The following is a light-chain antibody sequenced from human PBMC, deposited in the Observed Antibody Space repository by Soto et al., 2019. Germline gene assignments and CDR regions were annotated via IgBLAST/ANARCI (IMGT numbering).Light chain of an antibody. Sequence: QSALTQPASVSGSLGQSITISCTETSSDVGGYNYVSWYQQHPGKAPKLMIYDVSNRPSGVSNRFSGSKSGNTASLTISGLQAEDEADYYCSSYTSSSTPYVFGTGTKVTVL. CDR2: DVS. J-gene: IGLJ1*01. CDR1: SSDVGGYNY. CDR3: SSYTSSSTPYV. V-gene: IGLV2-14*01.